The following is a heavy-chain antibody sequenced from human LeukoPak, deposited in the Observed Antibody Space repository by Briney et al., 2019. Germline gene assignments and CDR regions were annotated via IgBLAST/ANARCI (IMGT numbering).Heavy chain of an antibody. J-gene: IGHJ4*02. D-gene: IGHD5-24*01. CDR1: GLTFSSSW. V-gene: IGHV3-7*03. CDR3: AKADGFDY. CDR2: INPDGNKK. Sequence: LSGGSLRLSCAVSGLTFSSSWMDWVRQAPGKGLEWVASINPDGNKKYSADSVKGRFTISRDNSKNTLYLQMNSLRAEDTAVYYCAKADGFDYWGQGTLVTVSS.